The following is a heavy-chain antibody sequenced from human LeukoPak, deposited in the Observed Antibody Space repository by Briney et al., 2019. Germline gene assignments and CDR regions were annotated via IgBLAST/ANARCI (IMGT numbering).Heavy chain of an antibody. CDR1: GFTFRSFE. CDR3: ARKSVYWFDP. CDR2: ISSSGSTI. Sequence: PGRSLRLSCAASGFTFRSFEMNWVRQAPGKGLEWVSYISSSGSTIHYADSVKGRFTISRDNAKNSLYLQMNSLRAEDTALYCCARKSVYWFDPWGQGTLVTVSS. J-gene: IGHJ5*02. V-gene: IGHV3-48*03.